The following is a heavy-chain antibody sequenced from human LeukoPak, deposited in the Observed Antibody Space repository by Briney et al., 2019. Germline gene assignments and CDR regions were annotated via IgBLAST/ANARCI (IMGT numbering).Heavy chain of an antibody. Sequence: GGSLRLSCAASGFTFSSYAMHWVRQAPGKGLEWEAVISYDGSNKYYADSVKGRFTISRDNSKNTLYLQMNSLRAEDTAVYYCARRTGGEALDYWGQGTLVTVSS. CDR3: ARRTGGEALDY. J-gene: IGHJ4*02. V-gene: IGHV3-30-3*01. D-gene: IGHD3-16*01. CDR1: GFTFSSYA. CDR2: ISYDGSNK.